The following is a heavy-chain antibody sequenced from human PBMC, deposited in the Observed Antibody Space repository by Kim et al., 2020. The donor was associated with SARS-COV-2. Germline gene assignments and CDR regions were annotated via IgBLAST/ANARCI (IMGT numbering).Heavy chain of an antibody. Sequence: GGSLRLSCAASGFTFSSYGMHWVRQAPGKGPEWVAAISHDGSTKYYADSVKGRFTISRDNSKNTLFLQMNSLRAEDTTMYYCAKDFLSELWFGESSPFD. D-gene: IGHD3-10*01. V-gene: IGHV3-30*18. CDR1: GFTFSSYG. CDR3: AKDFLSELWFGESSPFD. CDR2: ISHDGSTK. J-gene: IGHJ4*01.